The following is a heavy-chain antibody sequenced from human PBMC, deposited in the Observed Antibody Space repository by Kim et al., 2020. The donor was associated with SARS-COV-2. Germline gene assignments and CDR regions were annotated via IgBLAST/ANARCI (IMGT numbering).Heavy chain of an antibody. V-gene: IGHV3-30*03. CDR1: GFTFSSNG. J-gene: IGHJ6*02. D-gene: IGHD3-10*01. CDR3: ATSNYYGSGPFDYYGMDV. CDR2: ISYDGRNK. Sequence: GGSRTLSCAASGFTFSSNGMHRVRQAPGKGREWVAVISYDGRNKYYADSVKGRFTISRDNSKNTLYLQMNSLRAEDTAVYYCATSNYYGSGPFDYYGMDVWGQGTTVTVSS.